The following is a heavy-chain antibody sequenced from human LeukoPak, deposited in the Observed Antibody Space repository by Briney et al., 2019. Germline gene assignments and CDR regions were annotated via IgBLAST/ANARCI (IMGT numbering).Heavy chain of an antibody. CDR1: GFTVSTNS. Sequence: GGSLRLSCTVSGFTVSTNSMSWVRQAPGKGLEWVANIKQDGSEKYYVDSVKGRFTISRDNAKNSLYLQMNSLRAEDTAVYYCARLKQQLVRLLSRDTTYYYYYYMDVWGKGTTVTVSS. J-gene: IGHJ6*03. CDR2: IKQDGSEK. D-gene: IGHD6-13*01. V-gene: IGHV3-7*01. CDR3: ARLKQQLVRLLSRDTTYYYYYYMDV.